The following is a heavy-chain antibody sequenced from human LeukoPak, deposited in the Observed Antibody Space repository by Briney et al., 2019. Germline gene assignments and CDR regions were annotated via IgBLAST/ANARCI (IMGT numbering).Heavy chain of an antibody. V-gene: IGHV3-74*01. J-gene: IGHJ3*02. CDR2: IHSDGSST. CDR1: GFTFSNYW. Sequence: GGSLRLSCAASGFTFSNYWMHWVRQAPGKGLVWVSRIHSDGSSTTSADSVKGRFTNSRDNAENTLYLQMNSLRAEDTAVYFCARGNAHAFDIWGQGTMVTVSS. D-gene: IGHD1-1*01. CDR3: ARGNAHAFDI.